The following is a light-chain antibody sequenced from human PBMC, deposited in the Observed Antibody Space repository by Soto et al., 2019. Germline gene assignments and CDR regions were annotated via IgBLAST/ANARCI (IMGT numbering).Light chain of an antibody. J-gene: IGKJ4*01. CDR2: GAS. CDR3: QQYTDWPWGT. V-gene: IGKV3D-15*01. CDR1: QSVSNN. Sequence: EIVMTQSPATLSVSPGERATLSCRASQSVSNNYLAWYQQKPGQAPRLLIYGASNRATGIPVRFSGSGSGTEFTLTISSLQPEDFAVYYCQQYTDWPWGTFGGGTKVDIK.